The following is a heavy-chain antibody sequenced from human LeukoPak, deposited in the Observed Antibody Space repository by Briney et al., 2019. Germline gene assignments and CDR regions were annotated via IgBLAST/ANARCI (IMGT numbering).Heavy chain of an antibody. Sequence: PGGSLRLSCAASGFTFSSYAMSWVRQAPGKGLEWVANINQDGSGKYYLDSVKGRFTISRDNAKNSLFLQMNSLRAEDTAIYFCARAVGGKDCSWGQGTLVTVSS. D-gene: IGHD4-23*01. CDR1: GFTFSSYA. CDR3: ARAVGGKDCS. CDR2: INQDGSGK. V-gene: IGHV3-7*01. J-gene: IGHJ5*02.